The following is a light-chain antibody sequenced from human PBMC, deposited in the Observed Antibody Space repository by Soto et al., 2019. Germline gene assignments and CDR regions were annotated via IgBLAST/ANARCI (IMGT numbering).Light chain of an antibody. Sequence: DIQRTESPSSVEASVGDRVSVTYRATQGISSWLAWYQQKPGKAPKLLIYVASTLQSGVPSRFSGSGSGTDFTLTNSSLQPEDFATYYCQQGYSYPLTFGGGTKVDI. CDR3: QQGYSYPLT. CDR1: QGISSW. J-gene: IGKJ4*01. CDR2: VAS. V-gene: IGKV1-12*01.